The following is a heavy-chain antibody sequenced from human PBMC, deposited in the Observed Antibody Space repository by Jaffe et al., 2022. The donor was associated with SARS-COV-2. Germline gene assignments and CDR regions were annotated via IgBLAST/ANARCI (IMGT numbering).Heavy chain of an antibody. CDR1: GFTFSNFN. D-gene: IGHD3-10*01. Sequence: EVQLVESGGGLVKPGGSLRLSCAASGFTFSNFNMNWVRQAPGKGLEWVSSIVTRSSTDMYYADSVKGRFTISRDNAKNSLYLQMNTLTVEDTAVYYCARVYGRTAHYFFMDVWGKGTTVTVSS. CDR3: ARVYGRTAHYFFMDV. J-gene: IGHJ6*03. CDR2: IVTRSSTDM. V-gene: IGHV3-21*01.